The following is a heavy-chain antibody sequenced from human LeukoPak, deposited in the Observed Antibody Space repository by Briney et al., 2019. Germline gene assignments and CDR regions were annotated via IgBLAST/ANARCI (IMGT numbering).Heavy chain of an antibody. D-gene: IGHD3-3*02. CDR1: GFTFSSYS. V-gene: IGHV3-48*01. J-gene: IGHJ5*02. CDR2: ISSSSSTI. CDR3: ATSPGTIFGAPNWFDP. Sequence: GGSLRLSCAASGFTFSSYSMNWVRQAPGKGLEWVSYISSSSSTIYYADSVKGRFTISRDNAKNSLYLQMNSLRAEDTAVYYCATSPGTIFGAPNWFDPWGQGTLVTVSS.